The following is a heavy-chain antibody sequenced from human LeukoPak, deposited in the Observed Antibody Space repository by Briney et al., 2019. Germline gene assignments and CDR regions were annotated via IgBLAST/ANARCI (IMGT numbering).Heavy chain of an antibody. CDR2: IWSDGSNQ. J-gene: IGHJ4*02. D-gene: IGHD4-11*01. Sequence: GGSLRLSCAAAKFTFSHYGMHWARQAPGKGLEWVAVIWSDGSNQYYADSVKGRFTISRDNSQNTVFLQMNSLRAEDTGVYYCAKDAQRGFDYSNSLENWGQGTLVTVSS. V-gene: IGHV3-33*06. CDR1: KFTFSHYG. CDR3: AKDAQRGFDYSNSLEN.